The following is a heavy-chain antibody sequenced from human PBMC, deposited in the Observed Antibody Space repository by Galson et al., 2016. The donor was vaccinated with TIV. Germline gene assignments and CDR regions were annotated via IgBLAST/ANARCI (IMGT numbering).Heavy chain of an antibody. CDR2: VSGSGIST. CDR3: AKDHSVSAPFYYFLDV. V-gene: IGHV3-23*01. D-gene: IGHD2-8*01. CDR1: SYA. J-gene: IGHJ6*03. Sequence: SYAMSWVRQAPGRGLEWVSHVSGSGISTYYADSVKGRFTISRDNSKSTLYLQMNSLRAEDTALYFCAKDHSVSAPFYYFLDVWGKGTTATVSS.